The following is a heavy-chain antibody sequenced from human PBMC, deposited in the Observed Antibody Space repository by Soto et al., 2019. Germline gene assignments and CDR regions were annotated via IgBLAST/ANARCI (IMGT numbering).Heavy chain of an antibody. CDR2: IIPIFGTA. CDR3: AREDGSNGENWFDP. CDR1: GGTFSSYA. V-gene: IGHV1-69*01. J-gene: IGHJ5*02. D-gene: IGHD3-10*01. Sequence: QVQLVQSGAEVKKPGSSVKVSCKASGGTFSSYAIGWVRQAPGQGLEWMGGIIPIFGTANYAQKFQGRVTITADESTSTAYMELSSLRSEDTAVYYCAREDGSNGENWFDPWGQGTLVTVSS.